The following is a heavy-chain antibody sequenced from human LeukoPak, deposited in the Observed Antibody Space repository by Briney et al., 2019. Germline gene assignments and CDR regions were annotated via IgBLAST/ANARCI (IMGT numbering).Heavy chain of an antibody. CDR1: GGSISNYY. CDR3: AREDPQTTVPEGMDV. D-gene: IGHD4-17*01. V-gene: IGHV4-59*01. Sequence: SETLSLTCTVSGGSISNYYWSWIRQPPGKGLEWIGYIYYSGTTNYNPSLKSRDTMSVDTSKNQFSLKLSSVTAADTAVYYCAREDPQTTVPEGMDVWGQGTTVTVSS. CDR2: IYYSGTT. J-gene: IGHJ6*02.